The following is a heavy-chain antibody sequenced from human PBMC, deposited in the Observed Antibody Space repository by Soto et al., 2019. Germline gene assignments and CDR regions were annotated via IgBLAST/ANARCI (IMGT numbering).Heavy chain of an antibody. J-gene: IGHJ4*01. V-gene: IGHV1-8*01. CDR2: MNPKSGNT. CDR3: ARGKSLEN. D-gene: IGHD1-1*01. Sequence: QVQLVQSGTEVKKPGASMKVSCKASGYTFSNYDINWVRQATGQGLEWMGWMNPKSGNTGYAQEFQSRVTMTRDTSITTAYMELSGLRSEDTAVYYCARGKSLENWGHGTLVTVSS. CDR1: GYTFSNYD.